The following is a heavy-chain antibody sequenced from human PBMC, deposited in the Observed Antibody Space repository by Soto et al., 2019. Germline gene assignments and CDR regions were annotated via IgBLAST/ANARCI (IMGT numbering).Heavy chain of an antibody. Sequence: QVTLKESGPVLVKPTKTLTLTCTVSGFSLSNARMGVSWIRQPPGKALEWLAHIFSKDEKSYSTSLKSRLTISKDTSKSRVVLTMTNMVPVDTATYYGARIRFGDGYKWLDYWGRGTLVTVSS. CDR3: ARIRFGDGYKWLDY. D-gene: IGHD3-10*01. V-gene: IGHV2-26*01. CDR1: GFSLSNARMG. J-gene: IGHJ4*02. CDR2: IFSKDEK.